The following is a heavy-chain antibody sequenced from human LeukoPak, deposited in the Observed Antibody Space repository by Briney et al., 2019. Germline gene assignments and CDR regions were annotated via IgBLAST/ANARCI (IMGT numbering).Heavy chain of an antibody. CDR1: GFTFSSYA. CDR2: ISGSGGST. D-gene: IGHD1-26*01. V-gene: IGHV3-23*01. Sequence: GGSLRLSCAASGFTFSSYALSWVRQAPGKGLEWVSAISGSGGSTYYADSVKGRFTISRDNSKNTLYLQMNSLRAEDTAVYYCAKTTVGATAYDAFDIWGQGTMVTVSS. CDR3: AKTTVGATAYDAFDI. J-gene: IGHJ3*02.